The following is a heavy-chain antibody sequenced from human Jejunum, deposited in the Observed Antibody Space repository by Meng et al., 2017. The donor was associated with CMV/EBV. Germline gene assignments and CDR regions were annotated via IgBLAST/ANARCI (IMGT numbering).Heavy chain of an antibody. CDR2: VSAYNGDT. V-gene: IGHV1-18*01. D-gene: IGHD4-17*01. CDR1: GYTFSPNA. Sequence: GYTFSPNAIAWGRQAPGRGLEWMGWVSAYNGDTNYAHQLHGRVSMTTDTSTTTAYMELRSLRSDDTGVYYCARIPVTSGSSYGLDVWGQGTTVTVSS. J-gene: IGHJ6*02. CDR3: ARIPVTSGSSYGLDV.